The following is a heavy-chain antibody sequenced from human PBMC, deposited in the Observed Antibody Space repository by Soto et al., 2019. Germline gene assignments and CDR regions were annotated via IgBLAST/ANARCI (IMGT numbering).Heavy chain of an antibody. CDR3: ARDLLWAFDI. Sequence: PGGSLRLSCAASGFTFSSYSMNWVRQAPGKGLEWISYITSSSDIVQYADSVKGRFTISRDNAKSSLYLQMNSLRAEDTAVYYCARDLLWAFDIWGQGTMVNVS. V-gene: IGHV3-48*01. CDR2: ITSSSDIV. CDR1: GFTFSSYS. J-gene: IGHJ3*02.